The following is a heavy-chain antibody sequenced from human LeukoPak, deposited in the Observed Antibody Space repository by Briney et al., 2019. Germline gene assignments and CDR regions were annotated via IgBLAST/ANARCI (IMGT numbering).Heavy chain of an antibody. Sequence: GGSLRLSCAASGFTVSSNYMSWVRQAPGKGLEWVSLIYSGGSTYYADSVKGRFTISRDKSKNTLYLQMNSLRAEDTAVYYCARYYSGSYSAPDYWGQGTLVTPSS. V-gene: IGHV3-66*01. CDR1: GFTVSSNY. J-gene: IGHJ4*02. CDR3: ARYYSGSYSAPDY. D-gene: IGHD1-26*01. CDR2: IYSGGST.